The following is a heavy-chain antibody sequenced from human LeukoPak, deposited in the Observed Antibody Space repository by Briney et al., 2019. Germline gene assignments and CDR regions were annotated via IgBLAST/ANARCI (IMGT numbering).Heavy chain of an antibody. CDR2: ISSSGSTI. D-gene: IGHD3-9*01. CDR3: ARVAYDILTGYRYDY. Sequence: GGSLRLSCAASGFTFSDYYMSWIRQAPGKGLGWVSYISSSGSTIYYADSVKGRFTISRDNAKNSLYLQMNSLRAEDTAVYYCARVAYDILTGYRYDYWGQGTLVTVSS. V-gene: IGHV3-11*04. CDR1: GFTFSDYY. J-gene: IGHJ4*02.